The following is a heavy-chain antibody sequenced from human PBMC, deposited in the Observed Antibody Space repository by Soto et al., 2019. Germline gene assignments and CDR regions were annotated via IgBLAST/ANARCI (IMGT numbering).Heavy chain of an antibody. D-gene: IGHD2-8*01. J-gene: IGHJ4*02. Sequence: EVQMLESGGGLVQPGGSLRLSCAASGFTFSSYAMSWVRQAPGKGLEWVSAISGSDGSTFYADSVKGRFTISRDDSKSTLYLQMNRLRAEDTAVYYCAKGPGMYSDFDCWGQGTLVTVSS. CDR3: AKGPGMYSDFDC. CDR1: GFTFSSYA. V-gene: IGHV3-23*01. CDR2: ISGSDGST.